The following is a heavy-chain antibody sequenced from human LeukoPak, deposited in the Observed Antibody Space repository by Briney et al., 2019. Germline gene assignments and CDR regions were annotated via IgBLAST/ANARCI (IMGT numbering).Heavy chain of an antibody. D-gene: IGHD6-13*01. V-gene: IGHV3-21*01. CDR3: AKLGQQQLGIDY. CDR1: GFTFSSYS. CDR2: ISSSSSYI. Sequence: GGSLRLSCAASGFTFSSYSMNWVRQAPGKGLEWVSSISSSSSYIYYADSVKGRFTISRDNAKNSLYLQMNSLRAEDTAVYYCAKLGQQQLGIDYWGQGTLVTVSS. J-gene: IGHJ4*02.